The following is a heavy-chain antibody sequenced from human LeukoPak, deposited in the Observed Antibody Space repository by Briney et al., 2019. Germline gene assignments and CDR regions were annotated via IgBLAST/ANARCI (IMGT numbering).Heavy chain of an antibody. CDR2: IIPIFGTA. CDR1: GGTFSSYA. D-gene: IGHD4-17*01. Sequence: SVKVSCKASGGTFSSYAISWVRQAPGQGLEWMGRIIPIFGTANYAQKFQGRVTITTDESTSTAYMELSSLRSEDTAVYYCASPLTTVTTGYFQHWGQEPWSPSPQ. CDR3: ASPLTTVTTGYFQH. V-gene: IGHV1-69*05. J-gene: IGHJ1*01.